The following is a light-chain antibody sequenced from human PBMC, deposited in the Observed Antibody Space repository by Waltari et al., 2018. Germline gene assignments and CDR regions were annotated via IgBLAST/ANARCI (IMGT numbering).Light chain of an antibody. CDR3: QQRSNWPLT. V-gene: IGKV3-11*01. Sequence: EIVLTQSPATLSLSPGERATLSCRASQGVSSYLAWYQQKPVQAPRLLIYDASNRATGIPARFSGSGTDFTLTISSLEPEDFAVYYCQQRSNWPLTFGGGTKVEIK. CDR1: QGVSSY. CDR2: DAS. J-gene: IGKJ4*01.